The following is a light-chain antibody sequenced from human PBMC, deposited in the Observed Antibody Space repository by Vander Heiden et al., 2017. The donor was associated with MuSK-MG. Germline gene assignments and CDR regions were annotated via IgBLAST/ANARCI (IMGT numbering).Light chain of an antibody. CDR1: QSISNY. J-gene: IGKJ4*01. V-gene: IGKV1-39*01. CDR2: AAS. CDR3: QQAYYTPLT. Sequence: DLQITPPSSLSASVGDRVTITCRASQSISNYLNWYQQKPGKAPNLLIYAASSLQSGVPSRFSGSGSGSDFALTISSLQPEDFATYYCQQAYYTPLTFGGGTKVEIK.